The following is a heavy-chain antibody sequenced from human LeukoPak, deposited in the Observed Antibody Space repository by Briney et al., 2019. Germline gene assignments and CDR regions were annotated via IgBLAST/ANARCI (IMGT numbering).Heavy chain of an antibody. CDR1: GFTFSSYG. D-gene: IGHD6-6*01. V-gene: IGHV3-21*01. J-gene: IGHJ4*02. CDR2: ISSSSSYI. Sequence: GGSLRLSCAASGFTFSSYGMHWVRQAPGKGLEWVSSISSSSSYIYYADSVKGRFTISRDNAKNSLYLQMNSLRAEDTAVYYCARDLGRARPSSYFDYWGQGTLVTVSS. CDR3: ARDLGRARPSSYFDY.